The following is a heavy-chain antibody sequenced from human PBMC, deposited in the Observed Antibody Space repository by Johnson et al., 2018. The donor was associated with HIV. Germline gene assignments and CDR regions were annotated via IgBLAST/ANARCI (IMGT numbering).Heavy chain of an antibody. J-gene: IGHJ3*01. CDR2: IRYDGSNK. D-gene: IGHD3/OR15-3a*01. CDR3: AKDKFMFLDNPVDAFDV. Sequence: VQLVESGGGVVQPGGSLRLSCAASGFTFSSYGMHWVRQAPGKGLEWVAFIRYDGSNKYYADSVKGRFTISRDNSKNTLYLQMNSLRAEDTAVYYCAKDKFMFLDNPVDAFDVWGQGTMVTFSS. CDR1: GFTFSSYG. V-gene: IGHV3-30*02.